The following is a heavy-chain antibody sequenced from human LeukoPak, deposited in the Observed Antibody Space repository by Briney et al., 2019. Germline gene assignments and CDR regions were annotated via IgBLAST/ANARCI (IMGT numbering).Heavy chain of an antibody. J-gene: IGHJ4*02. Sequence: GGSLRLSCAASGFTFSSYEMNWVRQAPGKGLEGVSYISSSGSTIYYADSVKGRFTISRDNAKNSLYLQMNSLRAEDTAVYYCAREGDDSSGPGDYWGQGTLVTVSS. CDR1: GFTFSSYE. CDR3: AREGDDSSGPGDY. V-gene: IGHV3-48*03. D-gene: IGHD3-22*01. CDR2: ISSSGSTI.